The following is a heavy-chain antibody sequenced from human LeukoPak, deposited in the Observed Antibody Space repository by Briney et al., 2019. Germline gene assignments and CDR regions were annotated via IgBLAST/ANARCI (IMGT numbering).Heavy chain of an antibody. D-gene: IGHD2-2*01. CDR2: IIPIFGTA. V-gene: IGHV1-69*13. Sequence: ASVKVSFKASGGTFSSYATSWVRQAPGQGLEWMGGIIPIFGTANYAQKFQGRVTITADESTSTAYMELSSLRSEDTAVYYCARDIIVVVPAANPTAANTYYYYGMDVWGQGTTVTVSS. CDR3: ARDIIVVVPAANPTAANTYYYYGMDV. J-gene: IGHJ6*02. CDR1: GGTFSSYA.